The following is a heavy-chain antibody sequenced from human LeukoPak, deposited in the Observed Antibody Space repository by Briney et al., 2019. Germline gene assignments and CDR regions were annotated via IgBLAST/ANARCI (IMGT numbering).Heavy chain of an antibody. CDR3: AREDYSNYLADY. CDR2: INPNSGGT. V-gene: IGHV1-2*02. Sequence: ASVKVSCRASGYTFTGYYMHWVRQAPGQGLEWMGWINPNSGGTNYAQKFQGRVTMTRDTSISTAYMELNRLRSDDTAVYYCAREDYSNYLADYWGQGTLVTVSS. CDR1: GYTFTGYY. D-gene: IGHD4-11*01. J-gene: IGHJ4*02.